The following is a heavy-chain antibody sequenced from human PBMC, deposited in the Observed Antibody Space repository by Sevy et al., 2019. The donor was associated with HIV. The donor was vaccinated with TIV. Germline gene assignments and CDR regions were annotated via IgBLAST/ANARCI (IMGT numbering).Heavy chain of an antibody. CDR3: ARVPWGYYDYVWGSYRHPSGDY. Sequence: GGSLRLSCAASAFTFSSYATHWVRQAPGKGLEWVAVISYDGSNKYYADSVKGRFTISRDNSKNTLYLQMNSLRAEDTAVYYCARVPWGYYDYVWGSYRHPSGDYWGQGTLVTVSS. J-gene: IGHJ4*02. V-gene: IGHV3-30-3*01. CDR2: ISYDGSNK. CDR1: AFTFSSYA. D-gene: IGHD3-16*02.